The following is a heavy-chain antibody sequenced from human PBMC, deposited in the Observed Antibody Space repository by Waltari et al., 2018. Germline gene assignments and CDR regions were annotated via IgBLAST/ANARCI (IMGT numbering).Heavy chain of an antibody. D-gene: IGHD6-19*01. V-gene: IGHV4-38-2*02. Sequence: QVQLQESGPGLVKPSETLSLTCTVSGYSIRSGYYWGWIRQPPGQGLEWIGSIYHCRSTYYNPSLKSRVTISVDTSKNQFSLKLSSVTAADTAVYYCAGQGGEQWLVRDYWGQGTLVTVSS. CDR1: GYSIRSGYY. CDR2: IYHCRST. J-gene: IGHJ4*02. CDR3: AGQGGEQWLVRDY.